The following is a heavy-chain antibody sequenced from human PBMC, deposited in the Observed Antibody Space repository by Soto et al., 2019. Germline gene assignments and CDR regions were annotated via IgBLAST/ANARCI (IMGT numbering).Heavy chain of an antibody. Sequence: SLRLSCAASGFTFSSYALHWVRQAPGKGLEWVAVISYDGSNKYYADSVKGRFTISRDNSKNTLYLQMNSLRAEDTAVYYCARGHKFHSSSPSGFDPWGQGTLVTVSS. V-gene: IGHV3-30-3*01. CDR3: ARGHKFHSSSPSGFDP. CDR2: ISYDGSNK. J-gene: IGHJ5*02. D-gene: IGHD6-13*01. CDR1: GFTFSSYA.